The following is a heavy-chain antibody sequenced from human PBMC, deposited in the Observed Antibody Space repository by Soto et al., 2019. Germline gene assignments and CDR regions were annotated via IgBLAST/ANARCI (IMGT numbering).Heavy chain of an antibody. CDR3: ARGPYCSGGSCDYYFDY. CDR1: GFTFSSYG. D-gene: IGHD2-15*01. J-gene: IGHJ4*02. Sequence: GGSLRLSCAASGFTFSSYGMHWVRQAPGKGLEWVAVIWYDGSNKYYADSVKGRFTISRDNSKNTLYLQMNSLRAEDTAVYYCARGPYCSGGSCDYYFDYWGQGTLVTVSS. CDR2: IWYDGSNK. V-gene: IGHV3-33*01.